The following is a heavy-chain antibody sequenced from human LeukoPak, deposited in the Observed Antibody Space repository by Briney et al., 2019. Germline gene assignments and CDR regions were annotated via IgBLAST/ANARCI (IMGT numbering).Heavy chain of an antibody. J-gene: IGHJ4*02. V-gene: IGHV3-23*01. Sequence: GGSLRLSCAASGFTFSNYVMSWVRKAPGKGLEWVSGISGSGDSTYYADSVKGRFTISRDNSKNTLYLQMNSLRVEDTAAYYCAKVRAPSGWFNSDYWGQGTLVTVSS. D-gene: IGHD6-19*01. CDR1: GFTFSNYV. CDR2: ISGSGDST. CDR3: AKVRAPSGWFNSDY.